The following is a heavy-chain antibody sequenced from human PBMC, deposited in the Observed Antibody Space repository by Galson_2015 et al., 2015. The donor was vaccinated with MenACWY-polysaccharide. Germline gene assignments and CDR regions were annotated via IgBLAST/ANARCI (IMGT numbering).Heavy chain of an antibody. D-gene: IGHD6-19*01. Sequence: SLRLSCAASGFTISRFRMNWVRQAPGKGLEWVSAISGRGGSTYYADSVRGRFTISRDNSKNTLYLQMNSLRAEDTAIYYCAKDERSGWFGIFDYWGQGILVTVSS. CDR1: GFTISRFR. V-gene: IGHV3-23*01. CDR2: ISGRGGST. CDR3: AKDERSGWFGIFDY. J-gene: IGHJ4*02.